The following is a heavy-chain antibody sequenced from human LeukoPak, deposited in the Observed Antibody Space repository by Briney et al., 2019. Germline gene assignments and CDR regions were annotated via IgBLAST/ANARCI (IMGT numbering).Heavy chain of an antibody. J-gene: IGHJ5*02. CDR2: INPNSGGT. Sequence: ASVKVSCKASGYTFTGYYMHWVRQAPGQGLEWMGWINPNSGGTNYAQKFQGRVTMTRDTSISTAYMELSRLRSDDTAVYYCARVPAHDFWSGYGTLNWFDPWGQGTLVTVSS. CDR1: GYTFTGYY. V-gene: IGHV1-2*02. CDR3: ARVPAHDFWSGYGTLNWFDP. D-gene: IGHD3-3*01.